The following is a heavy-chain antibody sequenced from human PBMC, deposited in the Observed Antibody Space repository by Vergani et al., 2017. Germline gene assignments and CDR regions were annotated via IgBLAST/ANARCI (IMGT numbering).Heavy chain of an antibody. CDR3: ARDMVRGVIPLNYGMDV. Sequence: QVQLVQSGAEVKKPGASVKVSCKASGSTFSSYYMHWVRQAPGQGLEWMGIINPSGGSTSYAQKFEGRVTMTRDTSTSTVYMELSSLRSEDSAVYYCARDMVRGVIPLNYGMDVWGQGTTVTVSS. CDR1: GSTFSSYY. D-gene: IGHD3-10*01. CDR2: INPSGGST. J-gene: IGHJ6*02. V-gene: IGHV1-46*03.